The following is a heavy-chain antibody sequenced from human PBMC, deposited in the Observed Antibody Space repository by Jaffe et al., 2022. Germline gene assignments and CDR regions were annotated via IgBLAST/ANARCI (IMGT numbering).Heavy chain of an antibody. CDR2: IIPIFGTA. CDR1: GGTFSSYA. V-gene: IGHV1-69*01. Sequence: QVQLVQSGAEVKKPGSSVKVSCKASGGTFSSYAISWVRQAPGQGLEWMGGIIPIFGTANYAQKFQGRVTITADESTSTAYMELSSLRSEDTAVYYCARGSGSEVIVVVPAVGERGYYYMDVWGKGTTVTVSS. D-gene: IGHD2-2*01. J-gene: IGHJ6*03. CDR3: ARGSGSEVIVVVPAVGERGYYYMDV.